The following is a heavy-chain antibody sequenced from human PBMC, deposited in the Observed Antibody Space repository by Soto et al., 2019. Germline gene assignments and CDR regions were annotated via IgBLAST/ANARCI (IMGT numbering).Heavy chain of an antibody. V-gene: IGHV4-4*02. D-gene: IGHD3-22*01. CDR2: IYHGGTT. Sequence: PSETLSLTCAVSGGSISSNNWWSWVRQPPGEGLGFIGYIYHGGTTTYNPSLKSRVTISVDTSKNQFSLQLRSVTAADTAVYYCARLGGYYQALDSWGQGTRVTVSS. CDR1: GGSISSNNW. CDR3: ARLGGYYQALDS. J-gene: IGHJ4*02.